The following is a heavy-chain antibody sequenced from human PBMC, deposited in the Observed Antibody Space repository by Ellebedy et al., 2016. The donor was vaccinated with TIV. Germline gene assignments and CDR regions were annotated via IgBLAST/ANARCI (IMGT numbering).Heavy chain of an antibody. Sequence: PGGSLRPSCESSGFNFGTTWMSWVRQAPGKWLEWVANIKEDGSETLYVDSVKGRFTISRDNPKNSLSLQMNSLRPEDTAVYYCATDYDSTFEVWGQGTLVVVSS. CDR2: IKEDGSET. D-gene: IGHD3-3*01. CDR1: GFNFGTTW. V-gene: IGHV3-7*01. CDR3: ATDYDSTFEV. J-gene: IGHJ4*02.